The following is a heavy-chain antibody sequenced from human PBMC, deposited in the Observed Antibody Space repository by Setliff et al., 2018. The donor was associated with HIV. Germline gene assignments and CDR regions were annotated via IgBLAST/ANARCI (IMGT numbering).Heavy chain of an antibody. CDR1: GYTFTDHH. D-gene: IGHD6-19*01. CDR3: ARAPYRSGWYGVDY. J-gene: IGHJ4*02. CDR2: VNPLLGLT. V-gene: IGHV1-46*04. Sequence: AASVKVSCKASGYTFTDHHIHWMRQARGHGLEWVGIVNPLLGLTSHSQKSQGRVTLTWDTSTSTVYMELTTLRSENTAFYYCARAPYRSGWYGVDYWGQGTLVTVSS.